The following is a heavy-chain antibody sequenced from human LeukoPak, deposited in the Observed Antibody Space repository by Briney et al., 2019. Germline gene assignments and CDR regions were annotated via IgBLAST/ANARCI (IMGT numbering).Heavy chain of an antibody. CDR2: IYTSGST. J-gene: IGHJ6*02. D-gene: IGHD3-22*01. CDR3: AGSKYYYDSSGYKTGYYYYGMDV. Sequence: PSETLSLTCTVSGGSISSGSYYWSWIRQPAGKGLEWIGRIYTSGSTNYNPSLKSRVTISVDTSKNQCSLKLSSVTAADTAVYYCAGSKYYYDSSGYKTGYYYYGMDVWGQGTTVTVSS. V-gene: IGHV4-61*02. CDR1: GGSISSGSYY.